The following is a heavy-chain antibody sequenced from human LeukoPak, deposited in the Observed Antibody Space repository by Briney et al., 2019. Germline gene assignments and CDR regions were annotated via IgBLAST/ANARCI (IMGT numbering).Heavy chain of an antibody. V-gene: IGHV4-4*07. CDR1: GGSISNYY. D-gene: IGHD6-13*01. CDR3: ARFSSIAAAFDY. Sequence: SETLSLTCTVSGGSISNYYWSWIRQPAGKGLEWIGRIYTSGTTHYNPSLKSRVTMSVDTSKNQFSLNLSSVTAADTAVYYCARFSSIAAAFDYWGRGTLVTVSS. J-gene: IGHJ4*02. CDR2: IYTSGTT.